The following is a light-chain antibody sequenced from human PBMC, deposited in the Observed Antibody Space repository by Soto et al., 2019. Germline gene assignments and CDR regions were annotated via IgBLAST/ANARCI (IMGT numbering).Light chain of an antibody. CDR2: GAS. V-gene: IGKV3-20*01. CDR1: QSVNNDY. Sequence: ETVLTQSPGTLSLSPGERATLSCRATQSVNNDYLAWYQQRPGLAPRLLIFGASGRATGIPGRFSGSGSGTDFTLTISRLEPEDFAIYYCQQYGTSPITFGGGTKVDIK. J-gene: IGKJ4*01. CDR3: QQYGTSPIT.